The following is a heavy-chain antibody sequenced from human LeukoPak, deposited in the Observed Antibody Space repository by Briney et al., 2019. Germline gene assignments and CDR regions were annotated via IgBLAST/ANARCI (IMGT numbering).Heavy chain of an antibody. CDR1: AFTFSSYA. CDR2: ISYDGSNK. D-gene: IGHD2-15*01. J-gene: IGHJ4*02. V-gene: IGHV3-30-3*01. Sequence: AGSLRLSCAASAFTFSSYAMHWVRQAPGKGLEWVAVISYDGSNKYYADAVKGRFTISRDNSKNTLYLQMNGLRAGDTAVHYCARDKSCSGGSCYYFDYGGQGTLGTVSA. CDR3: ARDKSCSGGSCYYFDY.